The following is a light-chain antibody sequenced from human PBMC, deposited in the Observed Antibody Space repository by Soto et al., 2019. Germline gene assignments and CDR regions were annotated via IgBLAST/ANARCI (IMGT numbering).Light chain of an antibody. CDR1: SSNIGAGND. V-gene: IGLV1-40*01. CDR3: QSYDSSLTASV. CDR2: ANA. J-gene: IGLJ2*01. Sequence: QLVLTQPPSVSGAPGQRVTLSCSGSSSNIGAGNDVHWYQQLPGTPPKLVIFANAIRPSGVPDRFSGSRSGTSASLAITGLQAEDEADYYCQSYDSSLTASVFGGGTKLTVL.